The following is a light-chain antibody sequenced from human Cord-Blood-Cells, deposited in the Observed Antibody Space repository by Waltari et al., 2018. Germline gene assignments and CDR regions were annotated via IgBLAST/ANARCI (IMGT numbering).Light chain of an antibody. Sequence: DIQMTQSPSTLSASVGDRVTITCRASQSISSWLAWYQQKPGKAPKLLNYDASSLERGVPSRFSGSGSGTEFTLTISSLQPDDFATYYCQQYNSYPYTFGQGTKLEIK. CDR1: QSISSW. CDR2: DAS. V-gene: IGKV1-5*01. J-gene: IGKJ2*01. CDR3: QQYNSYPYT.